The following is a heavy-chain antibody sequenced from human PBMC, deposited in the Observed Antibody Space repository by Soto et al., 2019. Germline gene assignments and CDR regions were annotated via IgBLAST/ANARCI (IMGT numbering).Heavy chain of an antibody. CDR2: IYHSGST. V-gene: IGHV4-30-2*01. Sequence: SETLSLTCTVSGGSISSGGYYWSWIRQPPGKGLEWIGYIYHSGSTYYNPSLKSRVTISVDRSKNQFSLKLSSVTAADTAVYYCARGPPILYWGQGTLVTVSS. CDR3: ARGPPILY. CDR1: GGSISSGGYY. J-gene: IGHJ4*02. D-gene: IGHD2-15*01.